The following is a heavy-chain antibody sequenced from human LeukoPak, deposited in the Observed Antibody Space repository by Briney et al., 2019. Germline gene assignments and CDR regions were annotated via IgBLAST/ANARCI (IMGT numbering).Heavy chain of an antibody. J-gene: IGHJ4*02. CDR2: ISSSGSTI. V-gene: IGHV3-11*01. CDR1: GFTFSDYY. D-gene: IGHD3-3*01. CDR3: AKEGLFLEWLFIFDY. Sequence: PGGSLRLSCAASGFTFSDYYMGWIRQAPGKGLEWVSYISSSGSTIYYADSVKGRFTISRDNSRNTLYLQMNSLRAEDTAVYYCAKEGLFLEWLFIFDYWGQGTLVTVSS.